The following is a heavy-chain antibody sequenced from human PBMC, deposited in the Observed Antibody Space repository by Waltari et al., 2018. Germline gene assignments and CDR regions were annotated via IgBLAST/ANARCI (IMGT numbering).Heavy chain of an antibody. J-gene: IGHJ6*03. CDR1: GYSISSGYY. D-gene: IGHD6-13*01. CDR2: IYHSGST. V-gene: IGHV4-38-2*02. CDR3: AREPGIAAAGFYMDV. Sequence: QVQLQESGPGLVKPSETLSLTCAVSGYSISSGYYWGGTGQPPGKGLEWIGSIYHSGSTYYNPSLKSRVTISVDTSKNQFSLKLSSVTAADTAVYYCAREPGIAAAGFYMDVWGKGTTVTVSS.